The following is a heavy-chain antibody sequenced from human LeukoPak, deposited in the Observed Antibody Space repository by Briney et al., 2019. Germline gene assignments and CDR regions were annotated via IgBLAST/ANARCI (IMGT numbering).Heavy chain of an antibody. D-gene: IGHD5-12*01. V-gene: IGHV4-59*12. CDR3: ARDPGYSGYVGGNDY. J-gene: IGHJ4*02. Sequence: SETLSLTCTVSGGSISSYYWSWIRQPPGKGLEWIGYIYYSGSTNYNPSLKSRVTMSVDTSKNQFSLKLSSVTAADTAVYYCARDPGYSGYVGGNDYWGQGTLVTVSS. CDR2: IYYSGST. CDR1: GGSISSYY.